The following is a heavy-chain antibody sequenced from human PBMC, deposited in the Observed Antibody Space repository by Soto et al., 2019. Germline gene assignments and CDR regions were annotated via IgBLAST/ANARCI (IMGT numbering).Heavy chain of an antibody. D-gene: IGHD1-1*01. J-gene: IGHJ5*02. Sequence: PGGSLRLSCAASGFTFRSYSMNWVRQAPGKGLEWVSSISSSSSYIYYADSVKGRFTISRDNAKNSLYLQMNSLRAEDTAVYYCARRRRDGTNWFDPWGQGTLVTVSS. V-gene: IGHV3-21*01. CDR1: GFTFRSYS. CDR3: ARRRRDGTNWFDP. CDR2: ISSSSSYI.